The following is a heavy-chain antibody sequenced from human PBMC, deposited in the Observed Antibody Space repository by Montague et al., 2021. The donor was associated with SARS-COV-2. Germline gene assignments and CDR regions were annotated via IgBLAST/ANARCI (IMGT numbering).Heavy chain of an antibody. CDR2: IYNGGSI. D-gene: IGHD6-19*01. Sequence: SETLSLTCTVSGGSISSYYWSWIRQTPGKGLEWIGYIYNGGSIDYNPSLKSRVSISVDTSKNQFSLKLTSVTVADTALYYCARPFRMGMAGMPLLTWGQGTLVTVSS. V-gene: IGHV4-59*12. CDR3: ARPFRMGMAGMPLLT. J-gene: IGHJ5*02. CDR1: GGSISSYY.